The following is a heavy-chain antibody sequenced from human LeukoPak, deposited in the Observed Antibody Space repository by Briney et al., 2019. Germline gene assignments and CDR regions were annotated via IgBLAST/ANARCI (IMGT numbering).Heavy chain of an antibody. D-gene: IGHD4-11*01. J-gene: IGHJ6*02. Sequence: SETLSLTCTVSGGSISSYYWSWIRQPPGKGLEWIGYIYYSGSTNYNPSLKSRVTISVDTSKDQFSLKLSSVTAADTAVYYCARAITYSNYANRPRRNTYSYSGMDVWGQGTTVTVS. CDR3: ARAITYSNYANRPRRNTYSYSGMDV. CDR2: IYYSGST. V-gene: IGHV4-59*01. CDR1: GGSISSYY.